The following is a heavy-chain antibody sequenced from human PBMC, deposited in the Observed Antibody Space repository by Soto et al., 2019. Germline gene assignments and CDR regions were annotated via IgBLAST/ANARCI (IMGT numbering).Heavy chain of an antibody. D-gene: IGHD2-2*01. CDR2: ISSSSSYI. CDR1: GFTFSSYS. Sequence: EVQLVESGGGLVKPGGSLRLSCAASGFTFSSYSMNWVRQAPGKGLEWVSSISSSSSYIYYADSVKGRFTISRDNAKNSLYLQMNSLRAEDTAVYYCARVNVVPAAISDYYYYYMDVWGKGITVTVSS. V-gene: IGHV3-21*01. J-gene: IGHJ6*03. CDR3: ARVNVVPAAISDYYYYYMDV.